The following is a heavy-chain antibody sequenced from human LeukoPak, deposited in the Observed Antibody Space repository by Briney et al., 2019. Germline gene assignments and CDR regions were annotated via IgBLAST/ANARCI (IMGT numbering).Heavy chain of an antibody. CDR2: IYYSGST. D-gene: IGHD5-24*01. J-gene: IGHJ3*02. CDR3: ASSSERWLQFWRLGAFDI. Sequence: KTSETLSLTCTVSGGSISSYYWSWIRQPPGKGLEWIGYIYYSGSTNYNPSLKSRVTISVDTSKNQFSLKLSSVTAADTAVYYCASSSERWLQFWRLGAFDIWGQGTMVTVSS. CDR1: GGSISSYY. V-gene: IGHV4-59*01.